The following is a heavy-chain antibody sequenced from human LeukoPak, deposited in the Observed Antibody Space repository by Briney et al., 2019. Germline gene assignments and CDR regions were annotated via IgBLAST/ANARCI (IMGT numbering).Heavy chain of an antibody. J-gene: IGHJ3*02. V-gene: IGHV3-30-3*01. D-gene: IGHD2-15*01. CDR1: GFTFSSYA. Sequence: GGSLRLSCAASGFTFSSYAMHWVRQAPGKGLEWVAVISYDGSNKYYADSVKGRFTISRDNSKNTLYLQMNSLRAEDTAVYYCARSYCSGGSCYSGDAFDIWGQGTMVTVSS. CDR3: ARSYCSGGSCYSGDAFDI. CDR2: ISYDGSNK.